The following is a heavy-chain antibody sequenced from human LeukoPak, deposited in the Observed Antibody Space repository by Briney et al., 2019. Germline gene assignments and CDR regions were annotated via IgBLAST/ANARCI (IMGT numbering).Heavy chain of an antibody. CDR1: GGSISSYY. D-gene: IGHD5/OR15-5a*01. CDR3: VRDSALSGTGYSVYDSEH. V-gene: IGHV4-59*01. CDR2: IYYSGST. J-gene: IGHJ4*02. Sequence: PSETLSLTCTVSGGSISSYYWSWIRQPPGKGLEWIGYIYYSGSTNYNPSLKSRVTISVDTSKNQFSLKLSSVTAADTAVYYCVRDSALSGTGYSVYDSEHWGQGTLVTVSS.